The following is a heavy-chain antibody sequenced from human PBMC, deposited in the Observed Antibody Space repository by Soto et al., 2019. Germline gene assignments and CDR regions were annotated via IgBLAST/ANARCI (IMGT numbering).Heavy chain of an antibody. Sequence: SSETLSLTCSVSGGSISSSSYFWGWIRQPPGKGLEWIGSMYYSGSTYYNPSLKSRVTISVDTSKNQFSLKLSSVTAADTAVYYCVRGVRYFDWLFLPSPWFDPWGQGTLVTVSS. CDR2: MYYSGST. CDR3: VRGVRYFDWLFLPSPWFDP. D-gene: IGHD3-9*01. V-gene: IGHV4-39*07. CDR1: GGSISSSSYF. J-gene: IGHJ5*02.